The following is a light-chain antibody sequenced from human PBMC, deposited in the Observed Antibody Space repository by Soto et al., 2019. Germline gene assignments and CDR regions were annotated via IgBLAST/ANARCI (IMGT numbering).Light chain of an antibody. J-gene: IGKJ1*01. CDR1: QSVGSK. CDR3: QQYNYWPLT. V-gene: IGKV3-15*01. Sequence: EIVMTQSPVTLSVTQGERVTLSCRASQSVGSKLAWYQQTPGQAPSLLIYGAFTRATGIPARFSGTGSGTEFTLTISSLQSEDFALYYCQQYNYWPLTFGQGTKV. CDR2: GAF.